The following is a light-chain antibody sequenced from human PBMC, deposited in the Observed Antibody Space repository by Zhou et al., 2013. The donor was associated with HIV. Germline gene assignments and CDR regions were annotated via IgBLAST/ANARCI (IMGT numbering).Light chain of an antibody. CDR3: QQYYSYPIT. Sequence: AIRMTQSPSSLSASTGDRVTITCRASQGISSYLAWYQQKPGKAPKLLIYAASTLQSGVPSRFSGSGSGTDFTLTISCLQSEDFATYYCQQYYSYPITFGQGHDW. CDR2: AAS. V-gene: IGKV1-8*01. J-gene: IGKJ5*01. CDR1: QGISSY.